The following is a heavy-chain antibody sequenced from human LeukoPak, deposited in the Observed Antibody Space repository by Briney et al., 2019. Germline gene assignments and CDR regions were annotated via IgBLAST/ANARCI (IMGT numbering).Heavy chain of an antibody. CDR3: AKDSSSYYYDSSGYYLSDI. Sequence: GGSLRLSCAASGFTFSSYGIHWVRQAPGKGLEGVAFIRYDGSNKYYADSVKGRFTISRDNSKNTLYLQMNSLRAEDTAEYYCAKDSSSYYYDSSGYYLSDIWGQGTMVTVSS. CDR1: GFTFSSYG. CDR2: IRYDGSNK. J-gene: IGHJ3*02. D-gene: IGHD3-22*01. V-gene: IGHV3-30*02.